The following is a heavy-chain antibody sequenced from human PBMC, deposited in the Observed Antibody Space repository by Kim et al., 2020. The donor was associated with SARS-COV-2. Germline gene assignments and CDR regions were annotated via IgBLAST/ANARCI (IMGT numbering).Heavy chain of an antibody. CDR2: IWYDGSNK. CDR3: AREGSGYSSSWYELAPLGREGRFDY. CDR1: GFTFSSYG. J-gene: IGHJ4*02. V-gene: IGHV3-33*01. Sequence: GGSLRLSCAASGFTFSSYGMHWVRQAPGKGLEWVAVIWYDGSNKYYADSVKGRFTISRDNSKNTLYLQMNSLRAEDTAVYYCAREGSGYSSSWYELAPLGREGRFDYWGQGTLVTVSS. D-gene: IGHD6-13*01.